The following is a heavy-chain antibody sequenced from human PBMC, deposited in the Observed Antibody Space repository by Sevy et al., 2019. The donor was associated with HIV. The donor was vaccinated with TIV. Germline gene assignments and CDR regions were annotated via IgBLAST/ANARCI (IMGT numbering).Heavy chain of an antibody. CDR2: IFSSGST. D-gene: IGHD6-19*01. V-gene: IGHV3-66*02. CDR3: VSLFLSYRSGWSYFDY. Sequence: GGSLRLSCAISGFTVNDKYIIWVRQAPGKGLEWVSVIFSSGSTYYAYSAKGRFTISRDNSKNTVYLQMNSLRAEDTAVYYCVSLFLSYRSGWSYFDYWGQGTPVTVSS. J-gene: IGHJ4*02. CDR1: GFTVNDKY.